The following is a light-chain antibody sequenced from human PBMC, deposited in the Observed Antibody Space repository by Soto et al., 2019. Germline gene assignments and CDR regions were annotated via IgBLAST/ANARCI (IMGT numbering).Light chain of an antibody. J-gene: IGKJ1*01. V-gene: IGKV1-39*01. Sequence: DIQMTPSPSSLSASVVDRVTIPCRASQSISSYLNWYQQKPGKAPKLLIYAASSLQSGVPSRFSGSGSGTDFTLTISSLQPEDFATYYCQQSYSTPWTFGQGTKVDNK. CDR1: QSISSY. CDR2: AAS. CDR3: QQSYSTPWT.